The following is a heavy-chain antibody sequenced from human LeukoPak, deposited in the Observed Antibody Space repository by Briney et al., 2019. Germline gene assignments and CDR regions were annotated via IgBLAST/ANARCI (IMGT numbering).Heavy chain of an antibody. J-gene: IGHJ5*02. CDR3: TKDVGPGYDWFDP. CDR1: GFTFNIYG. D-gene: IGHD1-1*01. Sequence: GGSLRLSCAASGFTFNIYGMSWVRQAPGKGLEWVSTISGGGENTHYADSVKGRVTVSRDNSKNTMYLQMNNLRGDDTALYYCTKDVGPGYDWFDPWGQGTQVTVSS. V-gene: IGHV3-23*01. CDR2: ISGGGENT.